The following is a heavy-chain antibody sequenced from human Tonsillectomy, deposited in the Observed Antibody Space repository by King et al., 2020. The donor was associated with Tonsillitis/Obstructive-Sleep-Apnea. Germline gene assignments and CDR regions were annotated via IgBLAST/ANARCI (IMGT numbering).Heavy chain of an antibody. CDR1: GYTFTSYA. J-gene: IGHJ3*02. CDR3: ANLGYCSTTSCYPPLYAFDI. Sequence: QLVQSGSELKKPGASVKVSCKASGYTFTSYALNWVRQAPGQGLEWMGWINTNTGNPTYAQGFTGRFVFSLDTSVSTAYLQISSLKAEDTAVYYCANLGYCSTTSCYPPLYAFDIWGQGTMVTVSS. D-gene: IGHD2-2*01. CDR2: INTNTGNP. V-gene: IGHV7-4-1*02.